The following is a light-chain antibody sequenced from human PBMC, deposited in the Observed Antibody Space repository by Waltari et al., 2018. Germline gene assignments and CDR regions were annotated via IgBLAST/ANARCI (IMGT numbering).Light chain of an antibody. J-gene: IGLJ3*02. Sequence: SYELTQPPSLSVSPGQTASITCSGSNLGNYYVSWYQQRPGQSPILLIYQDDKRPSDIPARFSGSNSGNTATLTISATQSMDESVYYCQAWDNSAVVFGGGTMLTVL. CDR1: NLGNYY. CDR3: QAWDNSAVV. V-gene: IGLV3-1*01. CDR2: QDD.